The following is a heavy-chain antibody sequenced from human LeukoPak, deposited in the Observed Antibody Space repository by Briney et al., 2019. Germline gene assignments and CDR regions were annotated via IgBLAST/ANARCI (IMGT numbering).Heavy chain of an antibody. CDR3: ARKRGGYYFDY. CDR1: GFTFNDYG. J-gene: IGHJ4*02. V-gene: IGHV3-20*04. CDR2: INWNGGST. D-gene: IGHD1-1*01. Sequence: SGGSLRLSCAASGFTFNDYGMSWVRQAPGKGLEWVSGINWNGGSTGYADSVKGRFTISRDNAKNSLYLQMNRLRAEDTALYYCARKRGGYYFDYWGQGTLVTVSS.